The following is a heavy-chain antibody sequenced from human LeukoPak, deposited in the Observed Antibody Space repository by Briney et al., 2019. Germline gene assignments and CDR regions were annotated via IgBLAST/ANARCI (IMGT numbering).Heavy chain of an antibody. CDR1: GGTFSSYA. V-gene: IGHV1-69*01. CDR2: IIPIFGTA. Sequence: SVKVSXKASGGTFSSYAISWVRQAPGQGLEWMGGIIPIFGTANYAQKFLDRVTITADESTSTAYMELSSLRSEDTAVYYCARKTLENYYGSGSYYNYYYYYMDVWGKGTTVTVSS. CDR3: ARKTLENYYGSGSYYNYYYYYMDV. D-gene: IGHD3-10*01. J-gene: IGHJ6*03.